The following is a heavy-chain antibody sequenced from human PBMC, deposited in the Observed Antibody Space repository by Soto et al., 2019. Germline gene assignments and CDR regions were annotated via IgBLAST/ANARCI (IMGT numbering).Heavy chain of an antibody. CDR2: ISTYNVNR. CDR1: GYTFSNYG. D-gene: IGHD1-26*01. J-gene: IGHJ4*02. Sequence: GASVKVSCKASGYTFSNYGISWVRQAPGQGLEWMGWISTYNVNRNYAQKLQGRVTMTADTSTNAAYMELRSLRSDDTAVYYCARTRDSGSYYVFGDFDSWGQGTLVTVS. V-gene: IGHV1-18*01. CDR3: ARTRDSGSYYVFGDFDS.